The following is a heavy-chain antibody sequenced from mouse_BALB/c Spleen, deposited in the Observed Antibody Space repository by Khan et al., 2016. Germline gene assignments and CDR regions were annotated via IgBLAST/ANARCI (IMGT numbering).Heavy chain of an antibody. Sequence: QIQLVQSGPELKKPGETVKISCKASGYTFTNYGMNWVKQAPGKGLKWMGWINTNTGEPTYAEEFKGRFAFSLETSASTAYLQINSLRNEDTATXFCAREGYYGNYVGFAYWGQGTLVAVSA. CDR1: GYTFTNYG. V-gene: IGHV9-3*02. J-gene: IGHJ3*01. D-gene: IGHD2-1*01. CDR3: AREGYYGNYVGFAY. CDR2: INTNTGEP.